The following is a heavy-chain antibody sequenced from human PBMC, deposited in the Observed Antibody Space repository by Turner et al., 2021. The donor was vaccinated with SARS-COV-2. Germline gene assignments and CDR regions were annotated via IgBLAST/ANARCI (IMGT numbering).Heavy chain of an antibody. Sequence: EVQLLESGGGLVQPGGSLRLSCAASGFTFSNYAMSWVRQAPGKGLEWVSAISGSGGSTYSADSVKGRFTISRDNSKNTLYLQMNSLRAEDTAVYYCAKGEGIVVVVAALYWGQGTLVTVSS. V-gene: IGHV3-23*01. CDR1: GFTFSNYA. CDR3: AKGEGIVVVVAALY. D-gene: IGHD2-15*01. J-gene: IGHJ4*02. CDR2: ISGSGGST.